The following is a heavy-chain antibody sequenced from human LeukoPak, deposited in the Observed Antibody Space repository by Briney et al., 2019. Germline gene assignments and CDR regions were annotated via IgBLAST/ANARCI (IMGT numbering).Heavy chain of an antibody. J-gene: IGHJ4*02. V-gene: IGHV3-23*01. CDR1: GFTFSRSA. D-gene: IGHD1-26*01. CDR2: FSASGGTT. CDR3: AKANYSGSYYLDS. Sequence: PGGSLRLSCAASGFTFSRSAMNWVRQAPGKGLEWVSSFSASGGTTYYADSVKGRFTISRDNSKNTLSVQMNSLRAEDTAVYYCAKANYSGSYYLDSWAREPWSPSPQ.